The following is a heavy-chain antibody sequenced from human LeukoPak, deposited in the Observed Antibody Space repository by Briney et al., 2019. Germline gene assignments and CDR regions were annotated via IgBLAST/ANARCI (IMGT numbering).Heavy chain of an antibody. J-gene: IGHJ4*02. CDR3: AKGHPGTTVTTILYYFDY. D-gene: IGHD4-17*01. CDR1: GFTFSNYA. Sequence: GSLRLSCAASGFTFSNYAMSWVRQAPGKGLEWVSAISGSSDTTYYADSVKGRFTISRDNSKNTLSLQMDSLRADDTAVYYCAKGHPGTTVTTILYYFDYWGQGTLVTVSS. CDR2: ISGSSDTT. V-gene: IGHV3-23*01.